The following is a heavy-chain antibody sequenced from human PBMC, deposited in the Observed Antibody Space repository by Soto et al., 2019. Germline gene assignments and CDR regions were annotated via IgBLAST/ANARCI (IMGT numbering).Heavy chain of an antibody. Sequence: WASVKVSCKASGYTFTSYYMHWVRQAPGQGLEWMGIINPSGGSTSYAQKFQGRVTMTRDTSTSTVYMELSSLRSEDTAVYYCASRDPRNYYYYYGMDVWGQGTTVTVSS. CDR3: ASRDPRNYYYYYGMDV. J-gene: IGHJ6*02. CDR1: GYTFTSYY. V-gene: IGHV1-46*01. CDR2: INPSGGST.